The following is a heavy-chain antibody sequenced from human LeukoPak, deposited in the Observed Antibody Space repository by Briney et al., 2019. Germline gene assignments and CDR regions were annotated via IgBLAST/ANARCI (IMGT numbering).Heavy chain of an antibody. Sequence: SETLSLTCSVDGGAFTGYYWTWIRQAPGKGLEWIGKINHRQISNYNPSLKSRVALSIDTSKKQFSLQLTSLTAADTAVYYCARVTGYGGDSLRYWGQGSPVTVSS. CDR2: INHRQIS. CDR3: ARVTGYGGDSLRY. J-gene: IGHJ4*02. D-gene: IGHD4-23*01. CDR1: GGAFTGYY. V-gene: IGHV4-34*01.